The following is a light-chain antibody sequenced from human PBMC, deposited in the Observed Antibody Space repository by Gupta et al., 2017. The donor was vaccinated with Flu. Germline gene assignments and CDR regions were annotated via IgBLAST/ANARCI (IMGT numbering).Light chain of an antibody. Sequence: ALTQPASVSGSPGQSITISCTGTSSDVGSYNRVSWYQQPPGTAPKLLISEVTIRPSGVPDRFSGSKSGNTASLIISGLQAEDEADYYCSSFTSSNTWVFGGGTKLTVL. CDR1: SSDVGSYNR. V-gene: IGLV2-18*02. CDR2: EVT. CDR3: SSFTSSNTWV. J-gene: IGLJ3*02.